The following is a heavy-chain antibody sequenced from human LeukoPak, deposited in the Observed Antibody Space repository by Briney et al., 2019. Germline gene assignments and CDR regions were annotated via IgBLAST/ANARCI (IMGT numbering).Heavy chain of an antibody. CDR2: ISYDGSNK. CDR1: GFTFSSYA. Sequence: PGGSLRLPCAASGFTFSSYAMHWVRQAPGKGLEWVAAISYDGSNKYYADSVKGRFTISRDNSKNTLYLQMNSLRAEDTAVYYCARDRGIGSKRGYYYYGIDVWGQGTTVTVSS. CDR3: ARDRGIGSKRGYYYYGIDV. V-gene: IGHV3-30-3*01. J-gene: IGHJ6*02. D-gene: IGHD1-14*01.